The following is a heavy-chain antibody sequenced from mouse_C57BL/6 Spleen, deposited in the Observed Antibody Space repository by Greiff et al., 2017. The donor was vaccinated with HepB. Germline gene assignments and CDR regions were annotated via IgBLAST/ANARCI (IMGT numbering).Heavy chain of an antibody. CDR1: GFTFSSYG. CDR3: ARELEYYFDY. J-gene: IGHJ2*01. V-gene: IGHV5-6*01. Sequence: EVQRVESGGDLVKPGGSLKLSCAASGFTFSSYGMSWVRQTPDKRLEWVATISSGGSYTYYPDSVKGRFTISRDNAKNTLYLQMSSLKSEDTAMYYCARELEYYFDYWGQGTTLTVSS. CDR2: ISSGGSYT.